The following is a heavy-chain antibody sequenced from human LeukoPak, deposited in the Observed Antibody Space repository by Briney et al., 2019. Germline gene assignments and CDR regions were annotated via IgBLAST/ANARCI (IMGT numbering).Heavy chain of an antibody. J-gene: IGHJ3*02. D-gene: IGHD1-26*01. CDR1: GFTFNDYG. V-gene: IGHV3-20*04. CDR2: ISWNGGDT. CDR3: ARLVGATKVYDAFDI. Sequence: GGSLRLSCAASGFTFNDYGMSWVRQAPGKGLEWVSGISWNGGDTGYVDSVKGRFTISRDNAKNSLYLQMNSLRAEDTAVYYCARLVGATKVYDAFDIWGQGTMVTVSS.